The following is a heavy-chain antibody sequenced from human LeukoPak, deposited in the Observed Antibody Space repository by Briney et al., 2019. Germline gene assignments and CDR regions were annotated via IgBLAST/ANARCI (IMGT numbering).Heavy chain of an antibody. D-gene: IGHD5-18*01. CDR1: GFTFSSYE. J-gene: IGHJ4*02. Sequence: GGSLRLSCAASGFTFSSYEMNWVRQAPGKGLEWVSYISNSGSTIYHADSVKGRFTISRDNAKNSLYLQMNSLRAEDTAVYYCARGDTATLKYYFDYWGQGTLVTVSS. CDR2: ISNSGSTI. V-gene: IGHV3-48*03. CDR3: ARGDTATLKYYFDY.